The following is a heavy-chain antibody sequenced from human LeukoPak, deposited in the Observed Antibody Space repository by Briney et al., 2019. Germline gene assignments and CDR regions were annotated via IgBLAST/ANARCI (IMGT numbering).Heavy chain of an antibody. J-gene: IGHJ4*02. D-gene: IGHD5-12*01. CDR3: ARGRSTGYPYYFEY. CDR2: MNPNSGNT. V-gene: IGHV1-8*01. CDR1: GYTFSDHD. Sequence: ASVKVSCKTSGYTFSDHDINWVRQATGQGLEWMGWMNPNSGNTGYAQKFQGRVTMTRNTSISTAYMELSGLRSEDTAVYYCARGRSTGYPYYFEYWGQGTLVTVSS.